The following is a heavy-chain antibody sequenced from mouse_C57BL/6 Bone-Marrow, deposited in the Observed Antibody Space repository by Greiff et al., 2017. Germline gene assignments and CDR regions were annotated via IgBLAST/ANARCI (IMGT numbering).Heavy chain of an antibody. V-gene: IGHV1-81*01. CDR2: IYPRSGNT. CDR1: GYTFTSYG. CDR3: ARLRRPLFDY. J-gene: IGHJ2*01. D-gene: IGHD2-12*01. Sequence: QVQLKESGAELARPGASVKLSCKASGYTFTSYGISWVKQRTGQGLEWIGEIYPRSGNTYYNEKFKGKATLTADKSSSTAYMELRSLTSEDSAVYFCARLRRPLFDYWGQGTTLTVSS.